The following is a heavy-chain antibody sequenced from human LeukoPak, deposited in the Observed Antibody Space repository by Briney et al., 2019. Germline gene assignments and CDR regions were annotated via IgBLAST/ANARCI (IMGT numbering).Heavy chain of an antibody. V-gene: IGHV4-61*01. J-gene: IGHJ4*02. Sequence: PSETLSLTCTVSGYSISSGYYWGWIRQPPGKGLEWIGYISYTGSTKYNPSLKSRVTISLDTSKNQFSLNLRSVTAADTAVYYCAREDPFSIKVFDYWGQGTRVTVSP. CDR1: GYSISSGYY. D-gene: IGHD4-11*01. CDR2: ISYTGST. CDR3: AREDPFSIKVFDY.